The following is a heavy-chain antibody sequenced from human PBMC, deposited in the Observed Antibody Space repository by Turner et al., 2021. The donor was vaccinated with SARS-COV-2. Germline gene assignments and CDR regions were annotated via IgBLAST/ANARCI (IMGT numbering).Heavy chain of an antibody. V-gene: IGHV1-24*01. CDR3: ATGYAYCGGDCSIHY. CDR1: GYTLTELS. Sequence: QVQLVQSGAEVTKPGASVKVSCKVSGYTLTELSMHWVRQAPGKGLEWMGGFDPEDGETIYAQKFQDRVTMTEDTSTDTAYMELSSLRSEDTALYYCATGYAYCGGDCSIHYWGQGTLVTVSS. D-gene: IGHD2-21*02. J-gene: IGHJ4*02. CDR2: FDPEDGET.